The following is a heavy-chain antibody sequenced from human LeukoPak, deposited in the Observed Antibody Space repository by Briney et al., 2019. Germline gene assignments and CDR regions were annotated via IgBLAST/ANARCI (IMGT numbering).Heavy chain of an antibody. CDR2: ISYDGSIK. D-gene: IGHD6-19*01. V-gene: IGHV3-30*09. CDR1: GFTFSNFA. J-gene: IGHJ4*02. CDR3: AKSYDNGWYVCDY. Sequence: PGRSLRLSCAASGFTFSNFAMNWVRQAPGKGLEWVAFISYDGSIKSYADSVKGRFAVSRDTSKNTLYLQMNSLRPEDTAFYYCAKSYDNGWYVCDYWGQGTLVTVSS.